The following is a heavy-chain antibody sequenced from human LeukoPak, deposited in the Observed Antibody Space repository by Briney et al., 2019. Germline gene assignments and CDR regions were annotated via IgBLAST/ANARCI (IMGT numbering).Heavy chain of an antibody. CDR2: INPNSGGT. CDR3: ARGFPMVRGVIDY. D-gene: IGHD3-10*01. CDR1: GYTFTGYY. J-gene: IGHJ4*02. V-gene: IGHV1-2*02. Sequence: GASVKVSCKASGYTFTGYYMHWLRQAPGQGLEWMGWINPNSGGTNYAQKFQGRVTMIRDTSISTAYMELSRLRSDDTAVYYCARGFPMVRGVIDYWGQGTLVTVSS.